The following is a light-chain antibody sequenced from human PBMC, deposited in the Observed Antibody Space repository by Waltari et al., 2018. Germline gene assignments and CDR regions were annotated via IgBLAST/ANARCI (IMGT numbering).Light chain of an antibody. CDR2: DVN. CDR1: NNDVGAYNH. CDR3: NSYTSTSTPYV. Sequence: QSALTPPGSVSGSPGQSITIPCTGTNNDVGAYNHVSWYLKSTGKEPKLIIYDVNKRPSCVSDRFSGSKSGLTASLTISGLQTEDEADYYCNSYTSTSTPYVFGTGTKVIVL. J-gene: IGLJ1*01. V-gene: IGLV2-14*03.